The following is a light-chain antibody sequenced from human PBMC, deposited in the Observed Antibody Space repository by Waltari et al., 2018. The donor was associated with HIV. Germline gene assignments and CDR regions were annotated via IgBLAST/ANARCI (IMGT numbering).Light chain of an antibody. J-gene: IGKJ1*01. CDR3: MQGLHFRT. Sequence: EIVMTQSPLSLPVTPGEPASISCKSPQSLLHSNGNTYLDWYLQKPGQSPQLLIYLGSNRASGVPDRFSGSGSGTDFTLKISRVEAEDVGLYYCMQGLHFRTFGPGTRVEI. CDR1: QSLLHSNGNTY. CDR2: LGS. V-gene: IGKV2-28*01.